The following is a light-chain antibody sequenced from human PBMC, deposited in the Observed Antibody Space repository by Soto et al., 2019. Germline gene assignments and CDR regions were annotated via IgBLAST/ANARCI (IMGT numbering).Light chain of an antibody. Sequence: EIVLTQSPGTLSLSPGERATLSCRSSHSVSSNYLAWYQQKPGQAPRLLIYDVSSRATGIPDRFSGSGSGTDVPLTISRLEPVDFAVYYCQQYGISPTFGQGTKVEIK. V-gene: IGKV3-20*01. J-gene: IGKJ1*01. CDR3: QQYGISPT. CDR1: HSVSSNY. CDR2: DVS.